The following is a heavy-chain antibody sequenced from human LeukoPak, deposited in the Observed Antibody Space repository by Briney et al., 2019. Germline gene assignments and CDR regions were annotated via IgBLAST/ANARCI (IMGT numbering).Heavy chain of an antibody. J-gene: IGHJ6*02. CDR1: GGSISSYY. CDR2: IYYSGST. CDR3: ARGQDIVVVPAGSDPYYYYGMDV. Sequence: SETLSLTCTVSGGSISSYYWSWIRQPPGKGLEWIGYIYYSGSTNYNPSLKSRVTISVDTSKNQFSLKLSSVTAADTAVYYCARGQDIVVVPAGSDPYYYYGMDVWGQGTTVTVSS. V-gene: IGHV4-59*01. D-gene: IGHD2-2*01.